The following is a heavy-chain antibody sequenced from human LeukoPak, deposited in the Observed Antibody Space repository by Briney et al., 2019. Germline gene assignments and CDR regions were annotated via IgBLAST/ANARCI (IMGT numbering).Heavy chain of an antibody. CDR3: ARDGDSSGWYNGYFDY. Sequence: GGSLRLSCAASGFTFSSYWMSWVRQAPGKGLEWVANIKQDGSEKYYVDSVKGRFTISRDNAKNSLYLQMNSLRAEDTAVYYCARDGDSSGWYNGYFDYWGRGTLVTVSS. V-gene: IGHV3-7*01. CDR2: IKQDGSEK. J-gene: IGHJ4*02. D-gene: IGHD6-19*01. CDR1: GFTFSSYW.